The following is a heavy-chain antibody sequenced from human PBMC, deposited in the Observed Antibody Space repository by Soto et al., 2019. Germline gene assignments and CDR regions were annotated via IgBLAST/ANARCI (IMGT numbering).Heavy chain of an antibody. CDR2: INAGSGYT. Sequence: GASVKVSCKASGYTFTTFAMHWVRQAPGQRPEWLGWINAGSGYTKYSQNFQDRVTISSDTSASTAYMELSSLRSGDTAIYYCARDRVSLAMFGVPVGVFKNWGQGTLATVSS. D-gene: IGHD3-3*01. CDR1: GYTFTTFA. V-gene: IGHV1-3*01. CDR3: ARDRVSLAMFGVPVGVFKN. J-gene: IGHJ4*02.